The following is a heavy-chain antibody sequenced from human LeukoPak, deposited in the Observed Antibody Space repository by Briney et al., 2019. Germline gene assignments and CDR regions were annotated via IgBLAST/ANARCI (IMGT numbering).Heavy chain of an antibody. CDR2: IYYSGST. CDR1: GGSISSGDYY. Sequence: SETLSLTCTVSGGSISSGDYYWSWIRQHPGKGLEWIGYIYYSGSTYYNPSLKSRVTISVDTSKNQFSLKLSSVTAADTAVYYCARARRRTAAAGPYNWFDPWGQGTLVTVSS. CDR3: ARARRRTAAAGPYNWFDP. D-gene: IGHD6-13*01. J-gene: IGHJ5*02. V-gene: IGHV4-31*03.